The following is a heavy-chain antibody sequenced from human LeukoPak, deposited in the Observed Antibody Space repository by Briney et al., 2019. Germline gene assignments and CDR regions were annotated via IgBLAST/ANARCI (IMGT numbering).Heavy chain of an antibody. Sequence: GGSLRLSCAASGFMFSRYWMHWVRQAPGKEAVWVSRISSDGTTTKYADSVKGRFTISKDNAKNTLYLQMNSLRVEDTAVYFCARDSAAADGDFDYWGQGTLVTVSS. CDR2: ISSDGTTT. D-gene: IGHD6-13*01. CDR3: ARDSAAADGDFDY. J-gene: IGHJ4*02. CDR1: GFMFSRYW. V-gene: IGHV3-74*03.